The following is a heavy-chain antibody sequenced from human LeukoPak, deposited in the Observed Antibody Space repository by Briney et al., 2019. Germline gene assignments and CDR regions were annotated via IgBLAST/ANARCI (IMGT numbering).Heavy chain of an antibody. V-gene: IGHV3-21*01. D-gene: IGHD6-6*01. CDR2: ISSSSSYI. J-gene: IGHJ6*03. CDR3: ARWRGMPIAARPGEHYYYMDV. CDR1: GFTFSSYS. Sequence: GGSLRLSCAASGFTFSSYSMNWVRQAPGKGLEWVSSISSSSSYIYYADSVKGRFTISRDNSKNTLYLQMNSLRAEDTAVYYCARWRGMPIAARPGEHYYYMDVWGKGTTVTVSS.